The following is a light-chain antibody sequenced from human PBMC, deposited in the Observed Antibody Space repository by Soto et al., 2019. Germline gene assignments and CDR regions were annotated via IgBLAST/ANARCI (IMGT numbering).Light chain of an antibody. CDR1: SNDVGGYEL. J-gene: IGLJ2*01. Sequence: QSALTQPASVSGSPGQSITISCSGTSNDVGGYELVSWYQQHPGKAPRLIIYEATKRPSGVSDRFSASKSGNTASLTMSARQAEDEAYYSCCSFAGGATFVFGGGTKLTVL. V-gene: IGLV2-23*02. CDR3: CSFAGGATFV. CDR2: EAT.